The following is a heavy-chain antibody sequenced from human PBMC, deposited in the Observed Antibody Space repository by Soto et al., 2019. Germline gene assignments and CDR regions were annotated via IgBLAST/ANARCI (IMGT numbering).Heavy chain of an antibody. CDR3: AIGGSGSYYNPYYFDY. Sequence: SETRSLTCTVSGGSISSYYWSWIRQPPGKGLEWIGYIYYSGSTNYNPSLKSRVTISVDTSKNQFSLKLSSVTAADTAVYYCAIGGSGSYYNPYYFDYWGQGTLVTVSS. J-gene: IGHJ4*02. CDR1: GGSISSYY. D-gene: IGHD3-10*01. CDR2: IYYSGST. V-gene: IGHV4-59*01.